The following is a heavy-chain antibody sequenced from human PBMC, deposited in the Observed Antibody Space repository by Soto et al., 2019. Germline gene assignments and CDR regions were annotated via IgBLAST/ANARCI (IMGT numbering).Heavy chain of an antibody. CDR2: IYYSGST. CDR1: GGSISSYY. J-gene: IGHJ6*02. Sequence: PSETLSLTCTVSGGSISSYYWSWIRQPPGKGLEWIGYIYYSGSTNYNPSLKSRVTISVDTSKNQFSLKLSSVTAADTAVYYCARMTPQISYYYSGMAVGGQGT. CDR3: ARMTPQISYYYSGMAV. D-gene: IGHD2-15*01. V-gene: IGHV4-59*08.